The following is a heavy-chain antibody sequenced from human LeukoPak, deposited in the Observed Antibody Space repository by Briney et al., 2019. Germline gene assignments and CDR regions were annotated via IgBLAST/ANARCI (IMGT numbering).Heavy chain of an antibody. CDR3: ARAADNILTSYYTIGFDY. D-gene: IGHD3-9*01. V-gene: IGHV3-23*01. CDR1: GFTFSSYA. Sequence: PGGSLRLSCAASGFTFSSYAMCWVRQAPGKGLEWVSAISGSGGSTYHADSVKGRLTISRDNSKHTLYLQMNSLRAEDTAVYYCARAADNILTSYYTIGFDYWGQGTLVTVSS. CDR2: ISGSGGST. J-gene: IGHJ4*02.